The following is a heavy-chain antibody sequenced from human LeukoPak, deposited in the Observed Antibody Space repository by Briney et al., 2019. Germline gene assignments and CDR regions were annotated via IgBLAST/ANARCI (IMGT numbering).Heavy chain of an antibody. V-gene: IGHV4-39*07. CDR1: GGSISSSSYY. CDR3: ARVGPRPSRIAAALAWFDP. CDR2: IYYSGST. Sequence: SETLSLTCTVSGGSISSSSYYWGWIRQPPGKGLEWIGSIYYSGSTYYNPSLKSRVTISVDTSKNQSSLKLSSVTAVDPAVYYCARVGPRPSRIAAALAWFDPWGQGTLVTVSS. J-gene: IGHJ5*02. D-gene: IGHD6-13*01.